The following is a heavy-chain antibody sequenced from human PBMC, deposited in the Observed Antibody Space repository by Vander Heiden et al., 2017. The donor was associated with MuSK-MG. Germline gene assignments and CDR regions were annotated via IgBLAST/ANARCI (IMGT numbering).Heavy chain of an antibody. D-gene: IGHD2-8*02. Sequence: QVQLVQSGSELKKPGASVKVSCKASGYTFTNFAMNWVRQARGQGLEWMGWINTNTGNPTYAQGFTGRFVFSLDTSVSTAYLQISSLKAEDTAVYYCARRTGPLTPYYYYMDVWGQGTTGTVSS. J-gene: IGHJ6*03. CDR2: INTNTGNP. CDR3: ARRTGPLTPYYYYMDV. V-gene: IGHV7-4-1*02. CDR1: GYTFTNFA.